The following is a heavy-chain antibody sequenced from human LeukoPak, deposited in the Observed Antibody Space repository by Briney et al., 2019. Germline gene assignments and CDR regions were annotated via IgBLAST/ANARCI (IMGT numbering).Heavy chain of an antibody. Sequence: QAGGSLRLSCAASGFTFSSYAMHWVRQAPGKGLEWVAVISYDGSNKYYADSVKGRFTISRDNSKNTLYLQMNSLRAEDTAVYYCARDREMATITGGDYWGQGTLVTVSS. J-gene: IGHJ4*02. CDR1: GFTFSSYA. D-gene: IGHD5-24*01. CDR3: ARDREMATITGGDY. CDR2: ISYDGSNK. V-gene: IGHV3-30-3*01.